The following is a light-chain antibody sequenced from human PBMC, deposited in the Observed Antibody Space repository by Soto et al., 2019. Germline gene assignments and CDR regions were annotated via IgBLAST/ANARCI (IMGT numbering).Light chain of an antibody. Sequence: EIVVTQSPATLSVAPGERATLSCRASQSIGLAIAWYQHKPGQAPRLLIYGASSRATGIPDRFSGSGSGTDFTLTISRLEPEDFAVYYCQQYGSPTFGQGTKVDIK. CDR2: GAS. J-gene: IGKJ1*01. V-gene: IGKV3-20*01. CDR3: QQYGSPT. CDR1: QSIGLA.